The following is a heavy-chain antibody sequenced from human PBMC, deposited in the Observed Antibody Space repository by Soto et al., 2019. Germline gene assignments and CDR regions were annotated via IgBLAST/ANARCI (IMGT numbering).Heavy chain of an antibody. Sequence: EVQLVESGGGLIQPGGSLRLSCAASGFTVSSNYMSWVRQAPGKGLEWVSVIYSGGSTYYADSVKGRFAISRDNSKNTLYLQMNSLRAEDTAVYYCARGHVSPYDSSGYYLSYWGQGTLVTVSS. CDR2: IYSGGST. D-gene: IGHD3-22*01. CDR3: ARGHVSPYDSSGYYLSY. CDR1: GFTVSSNY. V-gene: IGHV3-53*01. J-gene: IGHJ4*02.